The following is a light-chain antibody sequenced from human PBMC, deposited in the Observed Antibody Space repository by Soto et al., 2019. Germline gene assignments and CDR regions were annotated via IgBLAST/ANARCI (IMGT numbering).Light chain of an antibody. CDR3: SSNADRNNFVV. V-gene: IGLV2-8*01. CDR2: EVS. Sequence: QSALTQPPSASGSPGQSVTISCTGSSSDVGGYNYVSWYQHHPGKAPKLMIYEVSKRPSGVPDRFSGSKSGNTASLTVSGLQAEDEADYYCSSNADRNNFVVFGGGTQLTV. J-gene: IGLJ2*01. CDR1: SSDVGGYNY.